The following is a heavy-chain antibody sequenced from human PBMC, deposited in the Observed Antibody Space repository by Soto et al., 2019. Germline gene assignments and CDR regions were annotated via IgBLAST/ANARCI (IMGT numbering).Heavy chain of an antibody. D-gene: IGHD1-1*01. CDR3: VKGYWKGDV. V-gene: IGHV3-23*01. CDR2: ISGSGGSI. Sequence: EVQLLESGGGLVQPGGSLRLSCAASGFTFSTYAMNWVRQAPGNGLEWVSAISGSGGSIHYADSVKGRFTISRDNSKNRLYLQMNSLGAADMAVYHCVKGYWKGDVWGQGTTVTVSS. J-gene: IGHJ6*02. CDR1: GFTFSTYA.